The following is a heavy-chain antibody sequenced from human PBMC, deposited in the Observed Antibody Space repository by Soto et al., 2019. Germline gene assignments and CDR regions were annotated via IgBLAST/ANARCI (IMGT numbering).Heavy chain of an antibody. CDR3: ASPDAYKGYYNGMDV. V-gene: IGHV1-69*12. CDR1: GGTFSSHA. Sequence: QVQLVQSGAEVKKPGSSVKVSCKASGGTFSSHAISWVRQAPGQGLEWMGGLIPIFGTANYVQKFQGRVTITADESTNTAYMDLSSLRSEDTAVYYCASPDAYKGYYNGMDVWGQGTTVTVSS. J-gene: IGHJ6*02. CDR2: LIPIFGTA. D-gene: IGHD1-1*01.